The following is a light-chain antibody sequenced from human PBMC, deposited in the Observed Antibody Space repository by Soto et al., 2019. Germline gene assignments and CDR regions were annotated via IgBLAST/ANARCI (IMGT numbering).Light chain of an antibody. V-gene: IGLV2-11*01. J-gene: IGLJ1*01. CDR2: DVS. Sequence: QSVLTQPASVSGSPGQSIAISCTGSGSDVGGYNYVSWYQQHPGKAPKLMIYDVSKRPSGVPDRFSGSKSGNTASLTISGLQADDEADYYCCSYAGSYSYVFGTGTKLTVL. CDR1: GSDVGGYNY. CDR3: CSYAGSYSYV.